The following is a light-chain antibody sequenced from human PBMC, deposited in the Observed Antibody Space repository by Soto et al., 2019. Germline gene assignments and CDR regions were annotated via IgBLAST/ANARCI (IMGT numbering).Light chain of an antibody. CDR1: CSNIGGNS. Sequence: QSVLTQPPSVSAAPGQKVTISCTGSCSNIGGNSVSWYQQLPGTAPKLLIYDDNKRPSGIPDRFSGSKSGTSATLGITGFQTGEEADYYCGSWDSSLSAYVFVTGTKVTVL. J-gene: IGLJ1*01. CDR2: DDN. CDR3: GSWDSSLSAYV. V-gene: IGLV1-51*01.